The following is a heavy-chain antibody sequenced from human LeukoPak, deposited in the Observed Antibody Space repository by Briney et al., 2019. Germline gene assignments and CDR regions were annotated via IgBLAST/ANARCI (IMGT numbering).Heavy chain of an antibody. J-gene: IGHJ6*03. CDR2: INAANGHT. CDR1: GYTFTNYA. D-gene: IGHD3-10*01. Sequence: ASVKVSCKASGYTFTNYAIHWVRQAPGQRFEWMGWINAANGHTKYSQEFQDRITITRDTSATTAYMELSNLRSEDMALYYCARGRGPPNTNRDFYYYYYMDVWGTGTTVTVSS. V-gene: IGHV1-3*03. CDR3: ARGRGPPNTNRDFYYYYYMDV.